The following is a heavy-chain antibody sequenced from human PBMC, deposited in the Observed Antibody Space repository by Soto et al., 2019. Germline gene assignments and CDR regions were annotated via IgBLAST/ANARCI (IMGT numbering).Heavy chain of an antibody. CDR1: GFTFSSYW. CDR3: ARASGTSGWYWVFFP. D-gene: IGHD6-19*01. J-gene: IGHJ5*02. CDR2: INSDGSST. V-gene: IGHV3-74*01. Sequence: EVQLVESGGGLAQPGGSLRLSCAASGFTFSSYWMHWVRQAPGKGLVWVSRINSDGSSTSYADSVKGRFTISRDNAKNPLYLQMNSLRAEDTAVYYCARASGTSGWYWVFFPWGQGTLVTVSS.